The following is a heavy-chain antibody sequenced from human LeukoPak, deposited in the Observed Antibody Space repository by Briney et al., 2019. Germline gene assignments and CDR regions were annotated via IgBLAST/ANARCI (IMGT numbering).Heavy chain of an antibody. Sequence: QSGGSLRLSRAASGLNFSNYAMSWVRQAPGKGREWVSRISVSGGNTYFAAFVKGRFTISRDNSNSTLFLQVNSLRDEDTAVYYCANRPTAGRDDFDIWGQGTMVAVSS. CDR1: GLNFSNYA. V-gene: IGHV3-23*01. J-gene: IGHJ3*02. CDR2: ISVSGGNT. CDR3: ANRPTAGRDDFDI.